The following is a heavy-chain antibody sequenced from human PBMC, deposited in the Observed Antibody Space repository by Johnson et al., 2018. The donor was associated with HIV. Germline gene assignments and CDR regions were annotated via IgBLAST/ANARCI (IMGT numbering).Heavy chain of an antibody. J-gene: IGHJ3*01. Sequence: VLLVESGGGLVQPGGSLRLSCAASGFTVGSNYMNWVRQAPGKGLEWVSVIFSVGDVYYADSVKGRFTISRDNSKNMVYLQMNSLRPEDTAVYYCARDGRDLVTRGSFEVWGQGTVVTVSS. D-gene: IGHD3-9*01. V-gene: IGHV3-66*02. CDR1: GFTVGSNY. CDR3: ARDGRDLVTRGSFEV. CDR2: IFSVGDV.